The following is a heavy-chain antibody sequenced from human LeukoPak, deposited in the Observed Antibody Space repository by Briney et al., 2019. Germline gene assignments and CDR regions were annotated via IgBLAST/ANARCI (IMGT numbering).Heavy chain of an antibody. CDR2: INHSGST. CDR3: ARGSRVRGTGAFDY. J-gene: IGHJ4*02. V-gene: IGHV4-34*01. D-gene: IGHD1-14*01. Sequence: ASETLSLTCAVYGGSFSGYYWSWIRQPPGKGLEWIGEINHSGSTNYNPSLKSRVTISVDTSKNQSSLKLSSVTAADTAVYYCARGSRVRGTGAFDYWGQGTLVTVSS. CDR1: GGSFSGYY.